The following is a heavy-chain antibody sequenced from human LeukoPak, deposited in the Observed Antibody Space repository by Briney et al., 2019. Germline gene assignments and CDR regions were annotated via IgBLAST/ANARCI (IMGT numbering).Heavy chain of an antibody. CDR1: GYIFTSYG. D-gene: IGHD3-22*01. V-gene: IGHV1-18*01. J-gene: IGHJ3*02. CDR2: ISAYKGNT. CDR3: ARVFSGSDAFDI. Sequence: ASVKVSCKASGYIFTSYGISWVRQAPGQGLEWVGWISAYKGNTNYTQKLQGRVTMTTDTSTSTAYMELRSLRSDDTAVYYCARVFSGSDAFDIWGQGTMVTVSS.